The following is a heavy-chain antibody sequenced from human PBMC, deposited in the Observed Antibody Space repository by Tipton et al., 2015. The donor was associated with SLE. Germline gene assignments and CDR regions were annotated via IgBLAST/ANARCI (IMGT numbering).Heavy chain of an antibody. Sequence: TLSLTCAVYGRSFIGSYWTWIRQPPGKGLEWIGEINHLGSASYNPSLKSRVTISVDTSKNQFSLKLSSVTAADTAMYYCARASGIIPFHLWGQGTMVTVSS. CDR2: INHLGSA. J-gene: IGHJ3*01. D-gene: IGHD3-10*01. V-gene: IGHV4-34*01. CDR1: GRSFIGSY. CDR3: ARASGIIPFHL.